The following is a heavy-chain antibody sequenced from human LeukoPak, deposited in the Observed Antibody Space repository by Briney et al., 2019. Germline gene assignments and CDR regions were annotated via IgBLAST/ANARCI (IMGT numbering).Heavy chain of an antibody. V-gene: IGHV4-39*07. D-gene: IGHD7-27*01. CDR2: IYYSGST. J-gene: IGHJ4*02. CDR1: GGSISSSSYY. CDR3: ARVRNWGPLGY. Sequence: PSETLSLTCTVSGGSISSSSYYWGWIRQPPGKGLEWIGSIYYSGSTYYNPSLESRVTISVDTSKNQFSLKLSSVTAADTAVYYCARVRNWGPLGYWGQGTLVTVSS.